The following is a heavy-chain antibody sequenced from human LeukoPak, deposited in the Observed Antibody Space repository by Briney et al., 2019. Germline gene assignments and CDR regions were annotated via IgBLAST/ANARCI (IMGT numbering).Heavy chain of an antibody. CDR2: IYSGGST. J-gene: IGHJ4*02. CDR3: ARAGEIQLWSFDY. D-gene: IGHD5-18*01. V-gene: IGHV3-53*01. CDR1: GFTVSSNY. Sequence: GGSLRLSCAASGFTVSSNYMSWVCQAPGKGLEWVSVIYSGGSTYYADSVKGRFTISRDNSKNTLYLQMNSLRAEDTAVYYCARAGEIQLWSFDYWGQGTLVTVSS.